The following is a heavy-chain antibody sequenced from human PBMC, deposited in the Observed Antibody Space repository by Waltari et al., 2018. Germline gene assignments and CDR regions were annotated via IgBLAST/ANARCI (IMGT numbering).Heavy chain of an antibody. D-gene: IGHD2-15*01. Sequence: QLQLEESSPGLVRPSETLSVTCAVSGDSVPSRYLWNWVRQSPGKGLEWIGQVHGSGRTNYNPSFASRVTVSLDTSNNQVSLKLTSATAADTAVYYCARDRGRGLYLDSWGPGTLVTVSP. CDR2: VHGSGRT. CDR3: ARDRGRGLYLDS. J-gene: IGHJ4*02. CDR1: GDSVPSRYL. V-gene: IGHV4-4*02.